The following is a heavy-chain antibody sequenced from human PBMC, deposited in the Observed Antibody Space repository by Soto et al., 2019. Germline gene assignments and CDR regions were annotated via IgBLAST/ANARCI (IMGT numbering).Heavy chain of an antibody. J-gene: IGHJ5*02. CDR1: RYTFTSYG. CDR2: ISAYNGNT. D-gene: IGHD2-2*01. CDR3: ARDRPPFYDIVVVPAASNWFEP. Sequence: GASLKVSCKASRYTFTSYGIIWVRQAPGQGLEWMGWISAYNGNTNYAQKLQGRVTMTTDTSTSTAYMELRSLRSDDTAVYYCARDRPPFYDIVVVPAASNWFEPWGQGTLVTVSS. V-gene: IGHV1-18*01.